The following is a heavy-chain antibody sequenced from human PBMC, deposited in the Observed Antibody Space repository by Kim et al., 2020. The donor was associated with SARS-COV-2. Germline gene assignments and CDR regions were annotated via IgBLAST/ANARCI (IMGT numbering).Heavy chain of an antibody. CDR2: IYYSGST. D-gene: IGHD3-22*01. J-gene: IGHJ6*02. V-gene: IGHV4-59*08. Sequence: SETLSLTCTVSGGSISSYYCSWIRQPPGKGLEWIGYIYYSGSTNYNPSLKSRVTISVDTSKNQFSLKLSSVTAADTAVYYCARLDYYNSSGYYPNWDYYYYGMDVWGQGTTVTVSS. CDR3: ARLDYYNSSGYYPNWDYYYYGMDV. CDR1: GGSISSYY.